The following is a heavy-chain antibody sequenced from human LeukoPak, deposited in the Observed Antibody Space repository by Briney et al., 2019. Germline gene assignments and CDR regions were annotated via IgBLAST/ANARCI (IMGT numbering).Heavy chain of an antibody. CDR3: ARGIVGYDILTGYYTVYYFDY. CDR1: GYTFTSYG. J-gene: IGHJ4*02. Sequence: ASVKVSCKASGYTFTSYGISWVRQAPGQGLEWMGWISAYNGNTNYAQKLRGRVTMTTDTSTSTAYMELRSLRSDDTAVYYCARGIVGYDILTGYYTVYYFDYWGQGTLVTVSS. CDR2: ISAYNGNT. D-gene: IGHD3-9*01. V-gene: IGHV1-18*01.